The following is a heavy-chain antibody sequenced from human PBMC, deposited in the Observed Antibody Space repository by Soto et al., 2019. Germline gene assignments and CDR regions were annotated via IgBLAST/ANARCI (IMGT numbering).Heavy chain of an antibody. Sequence: GGSLRLACAAAGFSVSSNYMSWVRQAPGKGLEWVSVIYSGGSRYYADSVKGRFTISRDNSKNTLYLQMNSLRAEAKEVYYCAREKGYDIHWGQGTLVTVYS. V-gene: IGHV3-53*01. CDR2: IYSGGSR. J-gene: IGHJ4*02. D-gene: IGHD3-22*01. CDR3: AREKGYDIH. CDR1: GFSVSSNY.